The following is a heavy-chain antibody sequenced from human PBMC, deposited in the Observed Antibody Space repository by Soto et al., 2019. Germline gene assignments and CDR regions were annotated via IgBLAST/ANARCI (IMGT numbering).Heavy chain of an antibody. J-gene: IGHJ6*02. D-gene: IGHD3-10*01. CDR2: ISTSNGDT. V-gene: IGHV1-18*01. CDR1: GYSFISHG. CDR3: VRNNHGEGNYYYAIDV. Sequence: QAELVQSGSEVKKPGASVKVSCKASGYSFISHGITWARQAPGQGLEWMGWISTSNGDTDIAQRFQGGVAMTIDTSARTVYLEVRRLRSDDSAVYYCVRNNHGEGNYYYAIDVWGQGTTVTV.